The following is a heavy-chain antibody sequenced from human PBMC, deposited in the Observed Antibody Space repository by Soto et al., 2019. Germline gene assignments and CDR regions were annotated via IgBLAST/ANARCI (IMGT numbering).Heavy chain of an antibody. CDR3: ARCRETGIYRGYFDH. D-gene: IGHD1-1*01. Sequence: QVQVVESGGGVVQPGRSLRLSCAASGFRFSDYAMAWVRQAPGKGLEWVAFISKDGSNEYYADSVKGRFIISRDNSKNTLSLQMNILRVGDTAVYHCARCRETGIYRGYFDHWGQGTLVTVSS. CDR2: ISKDGSNE. J-gene: IGHJ4*02. V-gene: IGHV3-30-3*01. CDR1: GFRFSDYA.